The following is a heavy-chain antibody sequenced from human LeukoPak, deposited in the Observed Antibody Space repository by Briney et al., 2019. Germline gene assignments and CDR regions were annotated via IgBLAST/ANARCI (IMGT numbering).Heavy chain of an antibody. J-gene: IGHJ4*02. CDR3: VRGPLSGSYHPPFDY. CDR1: GFTFSSYG. Sequence: GRSLRLSCAASGFTFSSYGMHWVRQAPGKGLEWVAVISYDGSNKYYADSVKGRFTISRDNAKNSLYLQMNSLRAEDTALYYCVRGPLSGSYHPPFDYWGQGALVTVSS. CDR2: ISYDGSNK. V-gene: IGHV3-30*03. D-gene: IGHD3-10*01.